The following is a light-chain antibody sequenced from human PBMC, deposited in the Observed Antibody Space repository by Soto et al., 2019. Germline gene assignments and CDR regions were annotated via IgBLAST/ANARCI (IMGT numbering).Light chain of an antibody. V-gene: IGLV2-18*02. CDR2: EVS. CDR1: NSDIGSYNR. J-gene: IGLJ3*02. CDR3: SSYTTSSTLV. Sequence: QSALTQPPSVSGSPGQSVTISCRGTNSDIGSYNRVSWYQQPPGTAPKLIIYEVSHRPSGVPARFSGSKSANAASLTISGLQAEDEADYYCSSYTTSSTLVFGGGTKLTVL.